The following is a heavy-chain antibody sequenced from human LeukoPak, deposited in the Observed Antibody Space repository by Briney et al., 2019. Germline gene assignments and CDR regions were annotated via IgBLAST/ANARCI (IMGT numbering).Heavy chain of an antibody. CDR1: GFTFSGYS. D-gene: IGHD5-18*01. Sequence: GGSLRLSCAASGFTFSGYSMNWVRQAPGKGLEWVSYISSSSSNIYYADSVKGRFTISRDNAKNSVYRQMNSLRDQDTAVYYCAGDNRYINYYGMDVWGQGTTVTVSS. CDR3: AGDNRYINYYGMDV. CDR2: ISSSSSNI. J-gene: IGHJ6*02. V-gene: IGHV3-48*02.